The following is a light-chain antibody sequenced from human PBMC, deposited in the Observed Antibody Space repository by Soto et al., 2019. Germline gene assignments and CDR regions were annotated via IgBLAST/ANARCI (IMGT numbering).Light chain of an antibody. J-gene: IGKJ4*01. CDR3: QQCNTPFT. CDR1: QNIGSR. Sequence: DIQMTQSPSTLSASVGDRVAITCRASQNIGSRLAWYQQKPDEAPKLLIYDASSLESGVPLRFGGSGSGTDFTLIISSLQPDAFATYYCQQCNTPFTFGGGTKVEIK. V-gene: IGKV1-5*01. CDR2: DAS.